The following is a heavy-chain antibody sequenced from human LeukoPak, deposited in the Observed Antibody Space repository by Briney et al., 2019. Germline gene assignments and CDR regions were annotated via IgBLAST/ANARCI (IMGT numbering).Heavy chain of an antibody. V-gene: IGHV3-21*01. CDR1: GFTFSSYW. CDR3: ARASGGDRGYDLYYFDY. Sequence: GGSLRLSCAASGFTFSSYWMNWVRQAPGKGLEWVSTISSSSSYMYYADSVRGRFTISRDNAKSSLFLQMNNLRAEDTAVYYCARASGGDRGYDLYYFDYWGQGSLVTVSS. CDR2: ISSSSSYM. D-gene: IGHD5-12*01. J-gene: IGHJ4*02.